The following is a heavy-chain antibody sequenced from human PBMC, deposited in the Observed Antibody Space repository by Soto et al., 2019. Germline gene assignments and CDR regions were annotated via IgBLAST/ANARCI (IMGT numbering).Heavy chain of an antibody. CDR2: INRDDDK. CDR3: AYRLPLSNWDDGFDV. J-gene: IGHJ3*01. V-gene: IGHV2-5*02. Sequence: QITLKESGPTLVKPTQTLTLTCTFSGFSLSTSGVGVGWIRQPPGKALEWLALINRDDDKRYSPSLKSRLTIPEDTSKTQVVLTMTNMDPVDTATYYCAYRLPLSNWDDGFDVWGQGTMVTVSS. CDR1: GFSLSTSGVG. D-gene: IGHD1-26*01.